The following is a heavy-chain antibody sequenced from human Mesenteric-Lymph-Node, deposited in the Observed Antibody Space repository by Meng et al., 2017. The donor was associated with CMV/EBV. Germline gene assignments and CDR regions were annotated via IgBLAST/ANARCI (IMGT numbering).Heavy chain of an antibody. V-gene: IGHV3-21*01. CDR3: ARFYGSGDHGNY. CDR1: GFTFSSYS. CDR2: ISSSSSFI. Sequence: GGSLRLSCAASGFTFSSYSMNWVRQAPGKGLEWVSSISSSSSFIYYADSVRGRFTISRDNANNSLYLQMNSLRAEDTAVYYCARFYGSGDHGNYWGQGTLVTVSS. J-gene: IGHJ4*02. D-gene: IGHD3-10*01.